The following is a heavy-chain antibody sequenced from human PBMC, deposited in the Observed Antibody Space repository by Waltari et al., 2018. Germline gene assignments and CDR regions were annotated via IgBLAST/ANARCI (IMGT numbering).Heavy chain of an antibody. V-gene: IGHV3-7*01. Sequence: EVRLVESGGGLVQPGGSLRLSCVASGLSSQYYWMPWVRPAPGKGLEWVANIKKDGSERYSVDSVKGRFTISRDNTNNSLYLQMNSLRAEDTALYYCARSGFCTGDSCFSAFYYFDYWGPGILVTVSS. CDR3: ARSGFCTGDSCFSAFYYFDY. D-gene: IGHD2-15*01. CDR2: IKKDGSER. J-gene: IGHJ4*02. CDR1: GLSSQYYW.